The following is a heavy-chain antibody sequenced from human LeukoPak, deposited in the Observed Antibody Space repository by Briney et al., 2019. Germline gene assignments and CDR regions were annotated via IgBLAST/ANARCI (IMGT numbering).Heavy chain of an antibody. V-gene: IGHV1-18*01. Sequence: VASVKVSCKASGYTFTSYGISWVRRAPGQGLEWMGWISAYNGNTNYAQKLQGRVTMTTDTSTSTAYMELRSLRSDDTAVYYCARDLDAAGIDFDASDIWGQGTMVTVSS. CDR1: GYTFTSYG. J-gene: IGHJ3*02. CDR3: ARDLDAAGIDFDASDI. D-gene: IGHD6-13*01. CDR2: ISAYNGNT.